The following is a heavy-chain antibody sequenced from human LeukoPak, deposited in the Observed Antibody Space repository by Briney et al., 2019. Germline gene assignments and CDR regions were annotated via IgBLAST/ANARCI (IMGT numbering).Heavy chain of an antibody. D-gene: IGHD2-15*01. Sequence: GGSLRLSCAASGFTVSSHYMSWVRQAPGKGLEWVSVIYSGGTTYYADSVKGRFTISRDNSKNTLYLQMNSLRAEDTAVYYCARGGRKSRGVDIVRKKETGYYYYMDVWGKGTTVTVSS. CDR3: ARGGRKSRGVDIVRKKETGYYYYMDV. CDR2: IYSGGTT. J-gene: IGHJ6*03. CDR1: GFTVSSHY. V-gene: IGHV3-53*01.